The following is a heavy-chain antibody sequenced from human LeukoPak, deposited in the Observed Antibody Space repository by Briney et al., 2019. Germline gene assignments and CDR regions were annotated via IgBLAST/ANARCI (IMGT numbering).Heavy chain of an antibody. CDR2: ISYDGSNK. V-gene: IGHV3-30*18. Sequence: GGSLRLSCAASGFTFSSYGMHWVRQAPGKGLEWVAVISYDGSNKYYADSVKGRFTISRDNSKNTLYLQMNSLRAEDTAVYYCAKSGELLFFYYFDYWGQGTLVTVSS. J-gene: IGHJ4*02. CDR1: GFTFSSYG. CDR3: AKSGELLFFYYFDY. D-gene: IGHD1-26*01.